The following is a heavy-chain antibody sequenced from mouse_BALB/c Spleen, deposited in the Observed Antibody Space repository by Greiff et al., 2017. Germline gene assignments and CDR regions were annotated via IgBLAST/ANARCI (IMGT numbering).Heavy chain of an antibody. CDR1: GYTFTSYT. Sequence: QVQLKESGAELARPGASVKMSCKASGYTFTSYTMHWVKQRPGQGLEWIGYINPSSGYTNYNQKFKDKATLTADKSSSTAYMQLSSLTSEDSAVYYCAQTARAEGYAMDYWGQGTSVTVSS. CDR2: INPSSGYT. V-gene: IGHV1-4*01. J-gene: IGHJ4*01. CDR3: AQTARAEGYAMDY. D-gene: IGHD3-2*01.